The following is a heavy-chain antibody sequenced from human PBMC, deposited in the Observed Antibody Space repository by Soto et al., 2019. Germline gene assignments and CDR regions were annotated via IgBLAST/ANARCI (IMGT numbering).Heavy chain of an antibody. J-gene: IGHJ6*02. Sequence: SVKVSCKASGGTFSSYAISWVRQAPGQGLEWMGGIIPIFGTANYAQKFQGRVTITADESTSTAYMELSSLRSEDTAVYYCARDRQDYSNYYYYYGMDVWGQGTTVTVSS. CDR3: ARDRQDYSNYYYYYGMDV. CDR1: GGTFSSYA. V-gene: IGHV1-69*13. CDR2: IIPIFGTA. D-gene: IGHD4-4*01.